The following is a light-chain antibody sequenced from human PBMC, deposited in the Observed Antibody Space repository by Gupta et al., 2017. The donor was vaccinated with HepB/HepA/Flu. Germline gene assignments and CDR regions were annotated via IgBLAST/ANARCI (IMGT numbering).Light chain of an antibody. CDR1: QSISSW. CDR3: QQYNSYWCS. V-gene: IGKV1-5*03. J-gene: IGKJ2*04. CDR2: KAS. Sequence: DMQMTQSPSTLSASVGDRVTITCRASQSISSWLAWYQQKPGKAPKLLIYKASSLESGVPSRFSGSGSGTEFTLTISSLQPDDFATYYCQQYNSYWCSFGQGTKLEIK.